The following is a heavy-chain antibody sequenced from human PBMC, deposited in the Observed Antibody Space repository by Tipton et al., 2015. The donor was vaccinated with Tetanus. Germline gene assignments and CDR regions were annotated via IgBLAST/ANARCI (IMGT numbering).Heavy chain of an antibody. V-gene: IGHV3-9*01. CDR3: AREAITLDLAYVTAYFDY. D-gene: IGHD3-10*02. CDR2: ISWNSGSI. Sequence: SLRLSCAASGFTFDDYAMHWVRQAPGKGLEWVSGISWNSGSIGYADSVKGRFTISRDNAKNSLYLQMNSLRAEDTAVYYCAREAITLDLAYVTAYFDYWGQGTLVTVSS. CDR1: GFTFDDYA. J-gene: IGHJ4*02.